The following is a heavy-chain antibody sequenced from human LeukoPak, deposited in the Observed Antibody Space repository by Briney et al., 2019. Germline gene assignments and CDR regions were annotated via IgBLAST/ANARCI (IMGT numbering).Heavy chain of an antibody. Sequence: GGSLRFSGAASGFSFSTYARNWVPQAPGKGREWLSYISGSSNTIYYADSVKGRFTVSRDNAKNSLHLQMNSLRTEDTAVYSCASGGPCSSTNYYYYCYMDVWGKGTTVTVSS. CDR1: GFSFSTYA. J-gene: IGHJ6*03. CDR2: ISGSSNTI. V-gene: IGHV3-48*04. D-gene: IGHD2-2*01. CDR3: ASGGPCSSTNYYYYCYMDV.